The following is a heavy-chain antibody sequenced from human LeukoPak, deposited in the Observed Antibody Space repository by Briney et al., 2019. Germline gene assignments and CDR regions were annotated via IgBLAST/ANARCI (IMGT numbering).Heavy chain of an antibody. J-gene: IGHJ3*01. CDR1: GFTFSGYW. CDR3: ARGLNTYYYDSSGYWV. CDR2: IKQDGSEK. V-gene: IGHV3-7*01. Sequence: GGSLRLSCAASGFTFSGYWMSWVRQAPGKGLEWVANIKQDGSEKYYVDSVMGRFTISRDNAKNSLCLQMNSLRAEDTAVYYCARGLNTYYYDSSGYWVWGQGTMVTVSS. D-gene: IGHD3-22*01.